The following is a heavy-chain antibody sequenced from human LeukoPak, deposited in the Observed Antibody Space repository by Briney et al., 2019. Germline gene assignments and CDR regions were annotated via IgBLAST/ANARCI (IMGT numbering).Heavy chain of an antibody. CDR3: ARGLAVAGSGLYY. CDR2: INPSAGST. J-gene: IGHJ4*02. CDR1: GYTLTCYY. V-gene: IGHV1-46*01. Sequence: ASVKVSCKASGYTLTCYYLHWVRQAPGQGHEWMGIINPSAGSTSSSQTFPGRVTMTRDTSTSTDYMELSSLRSEDTAVYYCARGLAVAGSGLYYWGQGTLVTVSS. D-gene: IGHD6-19*01.